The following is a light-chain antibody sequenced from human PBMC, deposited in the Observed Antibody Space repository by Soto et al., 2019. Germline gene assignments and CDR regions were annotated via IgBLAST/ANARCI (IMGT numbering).Light chain of an antibody. CDR1: QSIHQW. J-gene: IGKJ1*01. Sequence: IQLTQSPSTLSASVGDRVTIACRASQSIHQWLAWYQQKPGKAPKLLIYKASSLESGVPSRFSGSGSGTEFTLTISSLQPDDFATYYCQQYNSYTWTFGQGTKVDNK. CDR2: KAS. CDR3: QQYNSYTWT. V-gene: IGKV1-5*03.